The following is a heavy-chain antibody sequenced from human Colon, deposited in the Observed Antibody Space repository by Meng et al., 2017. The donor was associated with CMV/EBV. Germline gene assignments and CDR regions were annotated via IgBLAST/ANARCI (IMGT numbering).Heavy chain of an antibody. CDR2: ISSSGSTI. CDR1: GFPFSRSW. CDR3: AREDGYSSSWGYFDY. J-gene: IGHJ4*02. V-gene: IGHV3-11*01. Sequence: GESLKISCVASGFPFSRSWMSWIRQAPGKGLEWVSYISSSGSTIYYADSVKGRFTISRDHAKNSLYLQMNSLRAEDTAVYYCAREDGYSSSWGYFDYWGQGTLVTVSS. D-gene: IGHD6-13*01.